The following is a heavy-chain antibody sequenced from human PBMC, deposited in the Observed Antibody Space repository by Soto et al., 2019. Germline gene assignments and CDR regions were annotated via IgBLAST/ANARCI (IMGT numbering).Heavy chain of an antibody. D-gene: IGHD1-26*01. CDR2: IKYSGTT. V-gene: IGHV4-39*01. CDR3: ARYGITGSYYVAFDI. CDR1: GCSISSSRCH. Sequence: PSDTLSLTCTVSGCSISSSRCHWCWIRQPPGKGLEWIASIKYSGTTFYNPSLKSRVTLSVDTSKNQFALKLSSVTAAETAVYDCARYGITGSYYVAFDIWGQGTMVTVS. J-gene: IGHJ3*02.